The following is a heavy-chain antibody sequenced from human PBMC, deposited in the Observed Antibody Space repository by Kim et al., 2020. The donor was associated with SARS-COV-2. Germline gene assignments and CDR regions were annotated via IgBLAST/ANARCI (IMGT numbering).Heavy chain of an antibody. V-gene: IGHV4-39*01. Sequence: TSYHPSLKSQVTVSVDTARNEFSRKLASVTAADPAVYYCARRTEAGGYFDFWGQGSPVTVAS. CDR2: T. CDR3: ARRTEAGGYFDF. D-gene: IGHD3-16*01. J-gene: IGHJ4*02.